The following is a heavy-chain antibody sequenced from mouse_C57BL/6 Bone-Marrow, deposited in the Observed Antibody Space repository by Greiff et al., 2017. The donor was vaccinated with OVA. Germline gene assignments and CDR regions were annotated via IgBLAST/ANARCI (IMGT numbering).Heavy chain of an antibody. Sequence: QVQLQQPGAELVRPGSSVKLSCKASGYTFTSYWMDWVKQRPGQGLEWIGYINPSSGYTKYNQKFKDKATLTADKSSSTAYMQLSSLTYEDSAVYYCAILGVTAQATDFDYWGQGTTLTVSS. D-gene: IGHD3-2*02. J-gene: IGHJ2*01. CDR3: AILGVTAQATDFDY. CDR1: GYTFTSYW. V-gene: IGHV1-7*01. CDR2: INPSSGYT.